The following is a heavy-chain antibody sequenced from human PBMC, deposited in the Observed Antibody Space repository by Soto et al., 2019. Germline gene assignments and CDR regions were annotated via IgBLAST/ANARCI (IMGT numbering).Heavy chain of an antibody. CDR2: IYWDDDK. V-gene: IGHV2-5*02. D-gene: IGHD3-10*01. Sequence: QITLKESGPTLVKPTQTLTLTCTFSGFSLSTSGVGVGWIRQPPGKALEWLALIYWDDDKRYSPSLKSRLTITKDTSKNQVVLTMTNMDPVDTATYYCAHSFPLSTNLWFGEETPNYFDYWGQGTLVTVSS. J-gene: IGHJ4*02. CDR1: GFSLSTSGVG. CDR3: AHSFPLSTNLWFGEETPNYFDY.